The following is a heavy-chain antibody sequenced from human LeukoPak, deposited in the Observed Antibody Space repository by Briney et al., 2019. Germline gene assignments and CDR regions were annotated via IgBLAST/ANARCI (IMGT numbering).Heavy chain of an antibody. Sequence: GESLKISCQASGYSFSSYWIAWVRHMPGKALEWMGIIYPGDSDTKYSPSFEGQVTISADKSTSTTYLQWSSLRASDTAIYYCARRWYDSSGYSRHFDYWGQGTLVTVPS. CDR3: ARRWYDSSGYSRHFDY. V-gene: IGHV5-51*01. CDR2: IYPGDSDT. D-gene: IGHD3-22*01. CDR1: GYSFSSYW. J-gene: IGHJ4*02.